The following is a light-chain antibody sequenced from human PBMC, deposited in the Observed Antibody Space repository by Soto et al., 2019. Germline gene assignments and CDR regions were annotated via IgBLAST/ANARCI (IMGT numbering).Light chain of an antibody. CDR2: DAF. V-gene: IGKV3-15*01. Sequence: EKVMTQSPATLSVSPGERATLSCRASQNVKTRLAWYQQKPGQAPRLLIFDAFTRATGIPARFSGSASGTDFTLTICSLQSEDSAVYYCQQYDEWPLTFGGGTKVEIQ. CDR3: QQYDEWPLT. J-gene: IGKJ4*01. CDR1: QNVKTR.